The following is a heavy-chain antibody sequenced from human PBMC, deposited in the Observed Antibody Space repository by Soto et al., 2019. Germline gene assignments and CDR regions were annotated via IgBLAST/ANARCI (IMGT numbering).Heavy chain of an antibody. CDR3: ARDMDSNYDGMDV. V-gene: IGHV3-33*01. CDR2: IWYDGSSQ. Sequence: QVNLVQSGGGLVQPGRSLRPSCEASGFTFRNSGMEWIRQAPGKGLEWVARIWYDGSSQYYADSVKGRFTISRDNSKNTLYMEMNSVRVEDTAVYYCARDMDSNYDGMDVWGQGTTVIVSS. J-gene: IGHJ6*02. D-gene: IGHD4-4*01. CDR1: GFTFRNSG.